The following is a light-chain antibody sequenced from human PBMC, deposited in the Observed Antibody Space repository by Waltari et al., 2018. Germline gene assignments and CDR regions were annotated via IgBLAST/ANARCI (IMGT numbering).Light chain of an antibody. CDR3: NSRDSSGTHLV. CDR2: GKN. Sequence: SSELTQDPAVSVALGQTVRIRYQGSSLRRYYARWYQQKPGQAPVLVIYGKNNRPSGIPDRFSGSSSGNTASLTITGAQAEDEADYYCNSRDSSGTHLVFGGGTKLTVL. V-gene: IGLV3-19*01. CDR1: SLRRYY. J-gene: IGLJ2*01.